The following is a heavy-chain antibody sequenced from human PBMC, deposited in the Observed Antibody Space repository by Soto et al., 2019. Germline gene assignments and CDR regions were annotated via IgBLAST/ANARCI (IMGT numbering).Heavy chain of an antibody. Sequence: EVQLVESGGGLVKPGGSLRLSFAASGFTFSSNSMKWVRQAPGKGLEWVSLISSSSSYIYYADSVKGRFTISRDNAKNSLYLQMNSLRAEDTAVYYCARVGYSSGWLPDYWGQGTLVTVSS. J-gene: IGHJ4*02. CDR3: ARVGYSSGWLPDY. V-gene: IGHV3-21*01. CDR2: ISSSSSYI. D-gene: IGHD6-19*01. CDR1: GFTFSSNS.